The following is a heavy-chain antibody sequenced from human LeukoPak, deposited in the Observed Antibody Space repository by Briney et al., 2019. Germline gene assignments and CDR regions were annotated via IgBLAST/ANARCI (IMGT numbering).Heavy chain of an antibody. CDR3: TRAGRISGDYFDY. J-gene: IGHJ4*02. V-gene: IGHV3-49*03. CDR2: IRTNTYGGTT. D-gene: IGHD6-25*01. CDR1: GFTFGDSP. Sequence: GGSLRLSCTASGFTFGDSPMTWLRQAPGKGLEWVGYIRTNTYGGTTEHAASVKGRFTISRDDSNSIAYLQMNSLKAEDTAVYYCTRAGRISGDYFDYWGQGTLVTVS.